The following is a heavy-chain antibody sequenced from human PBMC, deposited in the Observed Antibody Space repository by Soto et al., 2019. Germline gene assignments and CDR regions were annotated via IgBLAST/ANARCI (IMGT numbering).Heavy chain of an antibody. V-gene: IGHV2-5*02. J-gene: IGHJ4*02. CDR2: IYWDDDK. CDR1: GFSLSTSGMS. Sequence: QITLKESGPTLVKPTQTHTLTCIFSGFSLSTSGMSVGWIRQPPGKALEWLALIYWDDDKRYSPSLKSRLTIIKDTSKNQVVLTMTNMDPVDTATYYCVHRRSSGSGTFFDYWGQGTLVTVSS. D-gene: IGHD3-10*01. CDR3: VHRRSSGSGTFFDY.